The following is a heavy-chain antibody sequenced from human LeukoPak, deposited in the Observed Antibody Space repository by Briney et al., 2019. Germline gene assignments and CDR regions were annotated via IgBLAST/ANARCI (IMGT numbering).Heavy chain of an antibody. CDR3: ARVAPLGGSSWYAGILGYSDF. D-gene: IGHD6-13*01. J-gene: IGHJ4*02. CDR2: IIPALGSS. V-gene: IGHV1-69*10. CDR1: GGTFSKYA. Sequence: VASVKVSCKASGGTFSKYAINWVRQAPGKGLEWMGGIIPALGSSNYAQKFQGRVTLTTDTSTNPAYMEMSSLRSEDTDVYYCARVAPLGGSSWYAGILGYSDFWGQGTLVTVSS.